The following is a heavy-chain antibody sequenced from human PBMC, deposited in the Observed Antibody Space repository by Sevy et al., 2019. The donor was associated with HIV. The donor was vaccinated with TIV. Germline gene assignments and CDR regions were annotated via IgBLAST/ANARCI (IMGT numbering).Heavy chain of an antibody. CDR2: ISSSGSTI. J-gene: IGHJ4*02. CDR1: GFTFSDYY. Sequence: GGSLRLSCAASGFTFSDYYMSWIRQAPGKGLEWVSYISSSGSTIYYADSVKGRFTISRDDAKNSLYLQMNSLRAEDTAVYYCARDPGIVGAKYYFDYWGQGTLVTVSS. D-gene: IGHD1-26*01. V-gene: IGHV3-11*01. CDR3: ARDPGIVGAKYYFDY.